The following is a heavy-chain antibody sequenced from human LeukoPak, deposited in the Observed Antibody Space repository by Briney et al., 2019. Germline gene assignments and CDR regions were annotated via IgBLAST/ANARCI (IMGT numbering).Heavy chain of an antibody. CDR2: IYTSGST. D-gene: IGHD3-3*01. V-gene: IGHV4-61*02. J-gene: IGHJ3*02. Sequence: SETLSLTCTVSGGSISSGSCYWSWIRQPAGKGLEWIGRIYTSGSTNYNPSLKSRVTISVDTSKNQFSLKLSSVTAADTAVYYCARASYDFWSGYYLHDAFDIWGQGTMVTVSS. CDR3: ARASYDFWSGYYLHDAFDI. CDR1: GGSISSGSCY.